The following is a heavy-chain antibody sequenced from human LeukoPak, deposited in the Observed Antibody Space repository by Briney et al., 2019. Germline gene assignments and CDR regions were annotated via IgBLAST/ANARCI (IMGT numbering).Heavy chain of an antibody. CDR1: GFTFSSYG. J-gene: IGHJ4*02. Sequence: GRSLRLSCAASGFTFSSYGMHWVRQAPGKGLEWVAVIWYYGSNKYYADSVKGRFTISRDNSKNTLYLQMNSLRAEDTAVYYCARGLDPYYFDYWGQGTLVTVSS. V-gene: IGHV3-33*01. D-gene: IGHD6-19*01. CDR2: IWYYGSNK. CDR3: ARGLDPYYFDY.